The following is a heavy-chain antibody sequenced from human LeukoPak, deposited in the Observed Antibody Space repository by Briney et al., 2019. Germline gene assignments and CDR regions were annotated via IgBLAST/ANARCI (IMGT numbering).Heavy chain of an antibody. CDR2: INPGNGDT. CDR3: ARDRWYCRVNCDSVYYFALDV. J-gene: IGHJ6*02. V-gene: IGHV1-3*01. Sequence: GASVKVSCKGSGYTFTNYAIHWVRQAPGQSLEWLGWINPGNGDTKYSQDFQGRVTINTDTSAATAYVELNSLTSEDTAVYYCARDRWYCRVNCDSVYYFALDVWGQGTTVTVSS. CDR1: GYTFTNYA. D-gene: IGHD2-15*01.